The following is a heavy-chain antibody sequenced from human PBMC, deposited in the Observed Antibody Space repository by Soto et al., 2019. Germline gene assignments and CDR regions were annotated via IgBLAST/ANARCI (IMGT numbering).Heavy chain of an antibody. CDR3: ARVADCTYSSNCNGRAAFDM. CDR2: INRDGSTI. V-gene: IGHV3-74*01. D-gene: IGHD6-13*01. J-gene: IGHJ3*02. Sequence: VQLVESGGGLAQPGGSLRRSCAASGFTLSSHWMHWVRQAPGKGLVWVSRINRDGSTINYDDSVRGRYTISRDNAKHTLSLKINGLRAEDTAVYYCARVADCTYSSNCNGRAAFDMWGQGTMVTVSS. CDR1: GFTLSSHW.